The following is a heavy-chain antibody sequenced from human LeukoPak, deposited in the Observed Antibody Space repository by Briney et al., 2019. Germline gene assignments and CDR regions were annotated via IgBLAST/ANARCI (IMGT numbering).Heavy chain of an antibody. CDR2: INGDGSST. CDR1: GFTFSSYW. D-gene: IGHD6-13*01. J-gene: IGHJ4*02. Sequence: GGSLRLSCAASGFTFSSYWMHWARQVPGKGLEWASRINGDGSSTSNADSVKGRFTISRDNAKNTLYLQMNSLRAEDTAVYYCARGAYSNSCFHYWGQGALVTVSS. CDR3: ARGAYSNSCFHY. V-gene: IGHV3-74*01.